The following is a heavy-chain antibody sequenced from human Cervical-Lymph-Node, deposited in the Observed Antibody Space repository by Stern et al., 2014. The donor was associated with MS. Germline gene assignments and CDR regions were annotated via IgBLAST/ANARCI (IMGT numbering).Heavy chain of an antibody. CDR2: RLLNCGNI. CDR1: GFTIGDYA. Sequence: EVQLVESGGHSVQPGRSLRLSCAASGFTIGDYAMHWVRQASGKGLEWVSVRLLNCGNIGYADSVKGRFTISRDDAKNSLYLQMNSLRPEDTALYYCVRDKGVISAAFGFWGQGTLVTVSS. J-gene: IGHJ4*02. CDR3: VRDKGVISAAFGF. V-gene: IGHV3-9*01. D-gene: IGHD3-3*01.